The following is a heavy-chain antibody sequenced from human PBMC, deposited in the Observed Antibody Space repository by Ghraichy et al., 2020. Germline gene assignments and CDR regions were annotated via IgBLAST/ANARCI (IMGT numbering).Heavy chain of an antibody. CDR2: IYHSGST. D-gene: IGHD6-6*01. CDR1: CGSISSSNW. V-gene: IGHV4-4*02. J-gene: IGHJ4*02. Sequence: SETLSLTCAVSCGSISSSNWWSWVRQPPGKGLEWIGEIYHSGSTNYNPSLKSRVTISVDKSKNQFSLKLSSVTAADTAVYYCARRARGGLDQKQHFDYWGQGTLVTVSS. CDR3: ARRARGGLDQKQHFDY.